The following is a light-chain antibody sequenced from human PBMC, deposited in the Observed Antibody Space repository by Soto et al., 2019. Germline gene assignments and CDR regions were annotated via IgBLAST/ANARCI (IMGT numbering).Light chain of an antibody. CDR1: QSISSY. J-gene: IGKJ1*01. V-gene: IGKV1-39*01. CDR3: QQSYSTPWT. Sequence: DIQMTQSPSSLSASVGDRVTITCRASQSISSYLNWYQHKPGKAPKLLIYATSSLQSEVPSRFSGSGSGTDFTLTINSLQPEDFATYSCQQSYSTPWTFGQGTKVEIK. CDR2: ATS.